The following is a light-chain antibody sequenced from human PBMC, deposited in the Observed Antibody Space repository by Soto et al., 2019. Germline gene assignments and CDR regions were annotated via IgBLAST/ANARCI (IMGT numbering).Light chain of an antibody. J-gene: IGLJ1*01. CDR3: AAWDDSLNGLYV. CDR1: SSNIGSNT. CDR2: SNN. V-gene: IGLV1-44*01. Sequence: QSLLTQPPSASGTPGQRVTISCSGSSSNIGSNTVNWYQQLPGTAPKLLIYSNNQRPSGVPDRFSGSKSGTSASLAISGLQSEDGTDYYCAAWDDSLNGLYVFGTGTKVTVL.